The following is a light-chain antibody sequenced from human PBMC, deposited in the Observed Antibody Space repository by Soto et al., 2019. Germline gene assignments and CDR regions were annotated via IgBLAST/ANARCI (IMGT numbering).Light chain of an antibody. V-gene: IGKV3-15*01. Sequence: EIVMTQSPATLSVSPGERATLSCRASQSVYTNLAWYQHKPGQAPRLLIHGASTRATGIPARFSGSGSATEFTLTISSLQSEDFAVYYCQQYSNWPPLTFGGGTKVEIK. CDR2: GAS. CDR3: QQYSNWPPLT. J-gene: IGKJ4*01. CDR1: QSVYTN.